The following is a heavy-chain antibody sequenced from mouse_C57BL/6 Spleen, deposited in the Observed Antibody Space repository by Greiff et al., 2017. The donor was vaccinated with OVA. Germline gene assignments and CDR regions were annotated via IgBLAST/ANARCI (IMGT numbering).Heavy chain of an antibody. V-gene: IGHV6-3*01. J-gene: IGHJ3*01. Sequence: EVQVVESGGGLVQPGGSMKLSCVASGFTFSNYWMNWVRQSPEKGLEWVAQIRLKSDNYATHYAESVKGRFTISRDDSKSSVYLQMNNLRAEDTGIYYCTDSPSFGPFAYWGQGTLVTVSA. D-gene: IGHD3-1*01. CDR2: IRLKSDNYAT. CDR1: GFTFSNYW. CDR3: TDSPSFGPFAY.